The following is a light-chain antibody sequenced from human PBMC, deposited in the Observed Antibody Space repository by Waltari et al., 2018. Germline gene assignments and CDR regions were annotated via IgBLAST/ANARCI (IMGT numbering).Light chain of an antibody. CDR3: QQYHNWPRT. CDR2: DTS. CDR1: QSVNNN. J-gene: IGKJ1*01. V-gene: IGKV3-15*01. Sequence: EIVMTQSQATQSVSPGERATLSCRASQSVNNNLAWYQQKPGQAPRLLIYDTSTRATGIPARFSGSGSGTEFTLTISSLQSEDFAVYFCQQYHNWPRTFGQGAKVEIK.